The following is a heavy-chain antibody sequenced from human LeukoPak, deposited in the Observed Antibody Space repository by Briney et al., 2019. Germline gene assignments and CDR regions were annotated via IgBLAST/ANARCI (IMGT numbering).Heavy chain of an antibody. D-gene: IGHD3-10*01. CDR3: ARDQFSGTGVYFQH. V-gene: IGHV3-48*03. CDR1: GFTFSSYE. Sequence: PGGSLRLSCAASGFTFSSYEMNWVRQAPGKGLEWVSYISSSGSTIYYADSVKGRFTISRDNAKNSLYLQMNSLRAEDTALYYCARDQFSGTGVYFQHWGQGTLVTVSS. CDR2: ISSSGSTI. J-gene: IGHJ1*01.